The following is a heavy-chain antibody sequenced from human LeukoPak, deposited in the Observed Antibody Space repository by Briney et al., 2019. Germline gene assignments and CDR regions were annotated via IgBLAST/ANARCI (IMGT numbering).Heavy chain of an antibody. J-gene: IGHJ6*02. D-gene: IGHD3-3*01. CDR1: GFTVSSNY. Sequence: RGSLRLSCAASGFTVSSNYMSWVRQAPGKGLEWVSVIYSGGSTYYADSVKGRFTISRDNSKNTLYLQMNSLRAEDTAVYYCARDGFGKGYDFGYGMDVWGQGTTVTVSS. CDR2: IYSGGST. CDR3: ARDGFGKGYDFGYGMDV. V-gene: IGHV3-66*01.